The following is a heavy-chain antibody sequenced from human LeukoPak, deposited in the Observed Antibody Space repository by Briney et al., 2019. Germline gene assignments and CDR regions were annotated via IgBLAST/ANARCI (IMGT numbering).Heavy chain of an antibody. J-gene: IGHJ5*02. CDR3: ARDHYADDVWGGSWFDP. CDR1: GFTFSSYW. D-gene: IGHD3-16*01. Sequence: GGSLRLSCAASGFTFSSYWMSWVRQAPGKGLEWVANIKQDGSEKYYVDSVKGRFTISRDNAKNSLYLQMNSLRAEDTAVYYCARDHYADDVWGGSWFDPWGPGTLVTVSS. V-gene: IGHV3-7*01. CDR2: IKQDGSEK.